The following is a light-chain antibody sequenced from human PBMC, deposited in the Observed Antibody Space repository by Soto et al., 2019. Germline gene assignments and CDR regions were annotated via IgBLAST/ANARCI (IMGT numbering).Light chain of an antibody. V-gene: IGKV3-20*01. CDR2: GAS. CDR3: QQYGSSPQT. J-gene: IGKJ1*01. Sequence: EIWLTQSRGTLSFSPGERATLSCRPRHSVSSSYLAWYQQKPGHAPRLLIYGASSRATGIPDRFSGSGSGTDFTLTISRLEPEDFAVYYCQQYGSSPQTFGQGTKVDI. CDR1: HSVSSSY.